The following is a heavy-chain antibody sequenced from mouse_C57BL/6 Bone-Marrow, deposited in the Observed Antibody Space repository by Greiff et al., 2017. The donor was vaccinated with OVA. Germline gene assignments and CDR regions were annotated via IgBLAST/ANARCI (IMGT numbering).Heavy chain of an antibody. J-gene: IGHJ4*01. CDR2: ISSGGSYP. CDR3: ARRNYAMDY. CDR1: GFTFSSYG. V-gene: IGHV5-6*02. Sequence: EVMLVESGGDLVKPGGSLKLSCAASGFTFSSYGMSWVRQTPDKRLEWVATISSGGSYPYYPDSVKGRFTISSTNAKNTLYLQMSSLKAEDTAMYYCARRNYAMDYWGQGTSVTVSS.